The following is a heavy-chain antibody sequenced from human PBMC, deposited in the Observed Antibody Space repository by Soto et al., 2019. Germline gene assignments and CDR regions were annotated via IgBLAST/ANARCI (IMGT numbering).Heavy chain of an antibody. V-gene: IGHV3-30*04. J-gene: IGHJ4*02. Sequence: GGSLRLSCAASGFTFSYYAMHWVRQAPGKGLEWVALLSDDGRNKHYADSVKGRFTISRDNSKNTLYLQMNSLRAEDTVVYYCARDSIAMTTIYFHYWGQGTQVTVSS. CDR2: LSDDGRNK. CDR1: GFTFSYYA. D-gene: IGHD2-21*02. CDR3: ARDSIAMTTIYFHY.